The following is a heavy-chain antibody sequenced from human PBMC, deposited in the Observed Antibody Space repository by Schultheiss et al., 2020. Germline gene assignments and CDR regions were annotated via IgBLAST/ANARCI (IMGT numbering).Heavy chain of an antibody. CDR1: GFSLSTSGVG. CDR2: IYWNDDK. V-gene: IGHV2-5*01. Sequence: SGPTLVKPTQTLTLTCTFSGFSLSTSGVGVGWIRQPPGKALEWLALIYWNDDKRYSPSLKSRLTITKDTSKNQVVLTMTNMDPVDTATYYCARMVDYGDSIDAFDIWGQGTMVTVAS. J-gene: IGHJ3*02. CDR3: ARMVDYGDSIDAFDI. D-gene: IGHD4-17*01.